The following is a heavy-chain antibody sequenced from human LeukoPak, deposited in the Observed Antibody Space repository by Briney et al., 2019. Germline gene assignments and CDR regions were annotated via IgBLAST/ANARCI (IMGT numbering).Heavy chain of an antibody. CDR3: ARVYCTGGMCYTGLDH. J-gene: IGHJ4*02. CDR1: GFTFRTYG. V-gene: IGHV3-48*02. D-gene: IGHD2-8*02. CDR2: ISGSSGSI. Sequence: GGSLRLSCAASGFTFRTYGMNWVRQAPGKGLEWVSYISGSSGSIYDAGSVKGRFTISRDNAKNSLYLQMNSLRDEDTAFYYCARVYCTGGMCYTGLDHWGQGTLVTVSS.